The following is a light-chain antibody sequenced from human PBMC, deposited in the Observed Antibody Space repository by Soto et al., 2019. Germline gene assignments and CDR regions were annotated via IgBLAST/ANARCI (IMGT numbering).Light chain of an antibody. CDR3: QQYNNWPGT. Sequence: ERGMTQSPATLSVSPGERATLSCRASQSVSSNLAWYQQKPGQAPRLLIYGASTRATGIPARFSGSGSGTEFTLTISSLQSEDFAVYYCQQYNNWPGTFGPGTKVDIK. CDR1: QSVSSN. J-gene: IGKJ3*01. CDR2: GAS. V-gene: IGKV3-15*01.